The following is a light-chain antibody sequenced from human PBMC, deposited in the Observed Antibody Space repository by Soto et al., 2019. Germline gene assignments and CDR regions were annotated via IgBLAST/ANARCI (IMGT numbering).Light chain of an antibody. Sequence: EIVMTQSPATLSVSPGERVTLSCRASQSVSSNLAWYQQKPGQAPRLLIYGAFTRATGIPARFSGSGSGTEFTLTISSLQSEDVAVYYCQQYKNWPPRTFGGGTKVEIK. CDR2: GAF. CDR3: QQYKNWPPRT. J-gene: IGKJ4*01. V-gene: IGKV3-15*01. CDR1: QSVSSN.